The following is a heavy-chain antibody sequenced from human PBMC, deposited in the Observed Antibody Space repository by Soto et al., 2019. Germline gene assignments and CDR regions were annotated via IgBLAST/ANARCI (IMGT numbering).Heavy chain of an antibody. CDR1: GFPFDSYS. V-gene: IGHV3-21*01. CDR2: LSSGSFYI. D-gene: IGHD3-3*01. Sequence: EVQLVESGGGLVKPGGSLRLSCAVSGFPFDSYSMSWVRQAPGQGLEWLASLSSGSFYIFHADSIRGRFTNSRDDAKNLMFLQMNSLTIEDTATYYCAREANTIYAPHGLDVWGQGTAVTVSS. J-gene: IGHJ6*02. CDR3: AREANTIYAPHGLDV.